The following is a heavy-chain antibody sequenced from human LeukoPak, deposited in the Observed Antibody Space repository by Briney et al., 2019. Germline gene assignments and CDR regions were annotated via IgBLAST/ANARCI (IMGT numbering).Heavy chain of an antibody. CDR1: GYTFTGYY. V-gene: IGHV1-2*06. Sequence: ASVKVSCKASGYTFTGYYMHWVRQAPGQGLEWVGRINPNSGGTNYAQKFQGRVTMTRDTSISTAYMELSRLRSDDTAVYYCARVPRSYDSSGYYYGIDYWGQGTLVTVSS. CDR3: ARVPRSYDSSGYYYGIDY. D-gene: IGHD3-22*01. CDR2: INPNSGGT. J-gene: IGHJ4*02.